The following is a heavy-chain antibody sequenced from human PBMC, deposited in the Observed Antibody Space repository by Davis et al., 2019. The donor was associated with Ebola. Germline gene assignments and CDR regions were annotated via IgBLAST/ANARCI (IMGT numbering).Heavy chain of an antibody. V-gene: IGHV4-34*01. CDR3: ARTAKTNIEDSGLGYNYFDS. D-gene: IGHD2-8*01. CDR1: GGSFSDFF. Sequence: SQTLSLTCAVYGGSFSDFFWSWIRQPPGKGLEWIGEVSHSGDTNYNPSLQSRVTISVDSSKSQFSLKIHSVAAADTAVYYCARTAKTNIEDSGLGYNYFDSWGQGALVSVSS. CDR2: VSHSGDT. J-gene: IGHJ5*01.